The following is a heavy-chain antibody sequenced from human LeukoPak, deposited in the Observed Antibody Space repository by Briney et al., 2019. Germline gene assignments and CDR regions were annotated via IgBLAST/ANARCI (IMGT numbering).Heavy chain of an antibody. CDR3: GKDPNGDYIGAFDF. J-gene: IGHJ3*01. CDR2: IRGSGGDI. D-gene: IGHD4-17*01. V-gene: IGHV3-23*01. Sequence: GGSLRLSCVASGLAFRNYAMTWVRQAPGKGLEWVSVIRGSGGDIRYADSVKGRFTISRDNSVNTLYLQMNSLRAGDTAVYYCGKDPNGDYIGAFDFWGQGTMVTVSS. CDR1: GLAFRNYA.